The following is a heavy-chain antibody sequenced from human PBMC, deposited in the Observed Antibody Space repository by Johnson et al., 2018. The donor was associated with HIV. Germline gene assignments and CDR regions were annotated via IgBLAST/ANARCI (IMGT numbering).Heavy chain of an antibody. J-gene: IGHJ3*02. CDR2: IYSGGST. CDR1: GFSFSAYA. V-gene: IGHV3-53*01. Sequence: VQLVESGGELIRPGASLKLSCTASGFSFSAYAMSWVRQAPGKGLEWVSVIYSGGSTYYADSVKGRFTISRDNSKNTLYLQMNSLRAEDTAVYYCARVIRLGAVRLRHAFDIWGQGTMVTVSS. CDR3: ARVIRLGAVRLRHAFDI. D-gene: IGHD4-17*01.